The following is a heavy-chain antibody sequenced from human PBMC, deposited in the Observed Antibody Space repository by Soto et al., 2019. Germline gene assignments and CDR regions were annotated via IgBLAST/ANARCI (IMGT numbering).Heavy chain of an antibody. CDR1: GFTFSYYW. V-gene: IGHV3-7*01. Sequence: PGGSLRLSCAASGFTFSYYWMSWFRQAPGKGLEWVAKIKEDESEKYYVDSVKGRFTVSRDNAKNTLFLQMNSLRGDDTAIYFCAKTNWNNVPFFDYWGQGT. CDR3: AKTNWNNVPFFDY. CDR2: IKEDESEK. D-gene: IGHD1-1*01. J-gene: IGHJ4*02.